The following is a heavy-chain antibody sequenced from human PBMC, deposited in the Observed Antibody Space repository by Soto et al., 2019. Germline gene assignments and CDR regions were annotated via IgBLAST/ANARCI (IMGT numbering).Heavy chain of an antibody. J-gene: IGHJ6*04. V-gene: IGHV3-23*01. D-gene: IGHD1-26*01. CDR3: ANGVELDV. CDR2: IGDSGASP. CDR1: GFSFSSFA. Sequence: EVLLLESGGGLVQPGGSLRLSCEASGFSFSSFAMNWVRQAPGKGLEWVSAIGDSGASPYYADSVKGRCTISRDNSRNTLYPQLTRLRAEDTAVYYCANGVELDVGGDGTTVTVSS.